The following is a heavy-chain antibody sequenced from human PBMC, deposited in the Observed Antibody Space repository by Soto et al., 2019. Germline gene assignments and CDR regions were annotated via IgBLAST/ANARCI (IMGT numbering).Heavy chain of an antibody. CDR1: GFTFSSYA. CDR3: ASSGWDPLRDY. J-gene: IGHJ4*02. Sequence: QVQLVESGGGVVQPGRSLRLSCAASGFTFSSYAMHWVRQAPGKGLEWVAVISYDGSNKYYADSVKGRFTISRDNSKNTLYLQMNSLRAEDTAVYYCASSGWDPLRDYWGQGTLVTVSS. D-gene: IGHD6-19*01. V-gene: IGHV3-30-3*01. CDR2: ISYDGSNK.